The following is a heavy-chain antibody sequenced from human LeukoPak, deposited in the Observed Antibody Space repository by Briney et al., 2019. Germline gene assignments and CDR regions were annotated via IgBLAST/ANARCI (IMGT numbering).Heavy chain of an antibody. CDR1: GGSFSGYY. CDR2: INYSGST. D-gene: IGHD4/OR15-4a*01. J-gene: IGHJ4*02. V-gene: IGHV4-34*01. CDR3: VRARRGADRRFEY. Sequence: SETLSLTCAVYGGSFSGYYWSWIRQPPGKGLEWIGDINYSGSTNYNPSLKSRLTISIVTSKNQFSLNVSSVTAADTAVYYCVRARRGADRRFEYWGQGTLVTVSS.